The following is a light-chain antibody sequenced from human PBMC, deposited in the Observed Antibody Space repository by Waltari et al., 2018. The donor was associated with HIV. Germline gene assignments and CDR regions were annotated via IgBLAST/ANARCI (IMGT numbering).Light chain of an antibody. CDR1: SSDVGSYNL. Sequence: QSALTQPASVSGSPGQSITISCTGTSSDVGSYNLVSWYQQHPGKAPKLMIYEGSKRPSGVSNRFSGSKSGNTASLTISGLQAEDEADYYCCSYAGSSIRFGGGTKLTVL. CDR3: CSYAGSSIR. CDR2: EGS. V-gene: IGLV2-23*01. J-gene: IGLJ2*01.